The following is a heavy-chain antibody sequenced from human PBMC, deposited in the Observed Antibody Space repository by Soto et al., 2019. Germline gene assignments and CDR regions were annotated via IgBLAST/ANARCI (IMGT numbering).Heavy chain of an antibody. CDR2: INPSGGST. D-gene: IGHD6-13*01. CDR3: ARPLAAAGLDFDY. V-gene: IGHV1-46*01. J-gene: IGHJ4*02. Sequence: QVQLVQSGAEVKKPGASVKVSCKASGYTFTSYYMHWVRQAPGQGLEWMGIINPSGGSTSYAQKFQGRVTMTRDKSTRTVYMELSSLRSEDTAVYYCARPLAAAGLDFDYWGQGTLVTVSS. CDR1: GYTFTSYY.